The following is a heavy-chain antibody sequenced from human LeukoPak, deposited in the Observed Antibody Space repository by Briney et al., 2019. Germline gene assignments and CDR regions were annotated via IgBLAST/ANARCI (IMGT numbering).Heavy chain of an antibody. V-gene: IGHV4-59*01. J-gene: IGHJ4*02. CDR1: GGSISTYY. Sequence: SETLSLTCTLSGGSISTYYWSWIRQPPGKGLEWIGYIYHSGSTNYNPSLKSRVTISVDTSKNQLSLKLSSVTAADTAVYYCARGGGYASPIGYWGQGALVTVSS. CDR3: ARGGGYASPIGY. D-gene: IGHD5-12*01. CDR2: IYHSGST.